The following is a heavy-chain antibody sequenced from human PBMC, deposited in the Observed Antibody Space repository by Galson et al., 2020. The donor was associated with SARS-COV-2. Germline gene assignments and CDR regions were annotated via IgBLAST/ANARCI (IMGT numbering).Heavy chain of an antibody. J-gene: IGHJ1*01. CDR3: AKEGGTGWATEFFQH. V-gene: IGHV3-23*01. Sequence: GGSLRLSCAASGFTFSNYAMAWVRQAPGKGLEWVSLLNNRGDDTYYADSVKGRFTISRDNSKNTLFLQMDSLRAEDTAVYYCAKEGGTGWATEFFQHWGQGTLFTVSS. D-gene: IGHD6-19*01. CDR2: LNNRGDDT. CDR1: GFTFSNYA.